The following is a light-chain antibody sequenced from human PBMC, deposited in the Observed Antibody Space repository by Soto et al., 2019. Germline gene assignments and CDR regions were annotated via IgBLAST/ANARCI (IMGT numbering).Light chain of an antibody. CDR1: SSNIGAGYD. J-gene: IGLJ3*02. Sequence: QSVLTQPPSVSGAPGQRVTISCTGNSSNIGAGYDVHWYQQLPGKAPKLLIFGNSHRPSGVPDRFFGSKSGTSASLAITGLQAEDEADYYCQSYDRSLSGSVFGGGTKLPVL. CDR2: GNS. CDR3: QSYDRSLSGSV. V-gene: IGLV1-40*01.